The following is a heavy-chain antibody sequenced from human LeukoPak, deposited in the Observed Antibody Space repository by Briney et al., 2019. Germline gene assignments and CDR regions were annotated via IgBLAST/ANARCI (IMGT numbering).Heavy chain of an antibody. D-gene: IGHD3-3*01. CDR3: ARDSHFGVVITLDY. J-gene: IGHJ4*02. CDR1: GYTFTSYG. V-gene: IGHV1-69*13. CDR2: IIPIFGTA. Sequence: ASVKVSCKASGYTFTSYGISWVRQAPGQGLEWMGGIIPIFGTANYAQKFQGRVTITADESTSTAYMELSSLRSEDTAMYYCARDSHFGVVITLDYWGQGTLVTVSS.